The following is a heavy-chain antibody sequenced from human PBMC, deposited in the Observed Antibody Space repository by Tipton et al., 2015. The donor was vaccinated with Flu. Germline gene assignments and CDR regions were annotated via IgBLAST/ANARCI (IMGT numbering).Heavy chain of an antibody. Sequence: SLRLSCAASGFTFSSYAMSWVRQAPGKGLEWVSAISGSGGSTYYADSVKGRFTISRDNSKNTLYLQMNSLRAEDTAVYYCAKDERAGAGRAKVGAGRRSGAFDYWGQGTLVTVSS. CDR3: AKDERAGAGRAKVGAGRRSGAFDY. V-gene: IGHV3-23*01. J-gene: IGHJ4*02. CDR1: GFTFSSYA. CDR2: ISGSGGST. D-gene: IGHD6-19*01.